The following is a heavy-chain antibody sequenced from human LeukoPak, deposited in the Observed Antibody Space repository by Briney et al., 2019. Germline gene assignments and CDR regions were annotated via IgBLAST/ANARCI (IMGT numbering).Heavy chain of an antibody. CDR3: AKDIRAMVRGVSG. Sequence: GGSLRLSCAASGFTFSSYAMSWVRQAPGKGLEWVSPISGSGGSTYYADSVKGRFTISRDNSKNTLYLRMKSLRAEETAVYYCAKDIRAMVRGVSGGGQGTLVTVSS. CDR1: GFTFSSYA. D-gene: IGHD3-10*01. J-gene: IGHJ4*02. V-gene: IGHV3-23*01. CDR2: ISGSGGST.